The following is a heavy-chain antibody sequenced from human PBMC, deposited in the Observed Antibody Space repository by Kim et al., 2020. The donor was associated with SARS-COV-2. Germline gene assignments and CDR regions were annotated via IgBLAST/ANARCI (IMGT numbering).Heavy chain of an antibody. J-gene: IGHJ6*02. CDR3: ARDAGWLVPFYYGMDV. CDR1: GYIFTSYA. CDR2: INTNTGNP. D-gene: IGHD6-19*01. Sequence: ASVKVSCKASGYIFTSYAMNWVRQAPGQGLEWMGWINTNTGNPTYAQGFTGRFVFSLDTSVSTAYLQISSLKAEDTAVYYCARDAGWLVPFYYGMDVWGQGTTVTVSS. V-gene: IGHV7-4-1*02.